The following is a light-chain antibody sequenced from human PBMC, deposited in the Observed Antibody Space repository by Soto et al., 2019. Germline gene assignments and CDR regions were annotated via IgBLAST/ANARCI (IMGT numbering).Light chain of an antibody. J-gene: IGLJ1*01. Sequence: QSALTQPASVSGSPGQSITISCTGTSSDVGSYNLVSWYQQHPGKAPKLMIYEGSKRPSGVSNRFSGSKSGNTASLTISGLQAEDEADYYCQSYDRSLSGYVFGPGTKLTVL. CDR2: EGS. V-gene: IGLV2-23*01. CDR1: SSDVGSYNL. CDR3: QSYDRSLSGYV.